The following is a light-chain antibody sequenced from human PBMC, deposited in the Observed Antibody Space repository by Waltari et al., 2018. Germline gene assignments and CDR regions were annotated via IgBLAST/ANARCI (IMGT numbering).Light chain of an antibody. Sequence: DIVMTQSPLSLSVTPGEPASISCRSSQSLLRSTGYNCLDWYLKKPGQPPQLLISLGSDRASGVPDRFSGSGTGTDFTLKISRVEAEDVGIYYCMQALHTPTTFGPGTKVDIK. CDR3: MQALHTPTT. CDR2: LGS. CDR1: QSLLRSTGYNC. J-gene: IGKJ3*01. V-gene: IGKV2-28*01.